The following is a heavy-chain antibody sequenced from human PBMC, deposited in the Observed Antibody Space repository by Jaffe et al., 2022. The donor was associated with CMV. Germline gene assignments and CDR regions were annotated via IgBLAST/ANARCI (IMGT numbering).Heavy chain of an antibody. CDR1: GFTFSTYE. Sequence: EVQLVESGGGLVQPGGSLRLSCAASGFTFSTYEMNWVRQAPGKGLEWVSYISSSGSHIYYADSVRGRLTISRDNAKNSVYLQMNSLRAEDTAVYYCTRGGRGGSYLEYWGQGTLVTVSS. D-gene: IGHD1-26*01. V-gene: IGHV3-48*03. CDR3: TRGGRGGSYLEY. J-gene: IGHJ4*02. CDR2: ISSSGSHI.